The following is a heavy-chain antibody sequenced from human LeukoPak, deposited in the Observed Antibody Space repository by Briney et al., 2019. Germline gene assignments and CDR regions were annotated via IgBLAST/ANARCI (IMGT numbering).Heavy chain of an antibody. CDR2: IYYSGST. D-gene: IGHD6-19*01. V-gene: IGHV4-59*08. CDR3: ARLHSSGWYPSY. CDR1: GGSISSYY. J-gene: IGHJ4*02. Sequence: PSETLSLTCTVSGGSISSYYWSWIRQPPGKGLEWIGYIYYSGSTNYNPSLKSRVTISVDTSKNQFSLKLSSVTAADTAVYYCARLHSSGWYPSYWGQGTLVTVSS.